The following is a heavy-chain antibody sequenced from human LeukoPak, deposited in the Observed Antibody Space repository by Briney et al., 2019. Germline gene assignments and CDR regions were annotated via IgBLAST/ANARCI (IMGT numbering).Heavy chain of an antibody. J-gene: IGHJ5*02. V-gene: IGHV4-34*01. Sequence: PSETLSLSCADSGGSFSGYYWSWIRQPPGKGLEWIGEINHSGSTNYNPSLKSRVTISVDTSKNQFSLKLSSVTAADTAVYYCARGGWGCSSTSCYGWFDRWGQGTLVTVSS. CDR1: GGSFSGYY. CDR3: ARGGWGCSSTSCYGWFDR. D-gene: IGHD2-2*01. CDR2: INHSGST.